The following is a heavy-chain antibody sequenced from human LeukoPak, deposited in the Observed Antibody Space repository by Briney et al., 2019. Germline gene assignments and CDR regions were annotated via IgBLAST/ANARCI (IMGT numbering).Heavy chain of an antibody. CDR2: ISGSGFST. CDR1: GFTFSSYA. Sequence: GGSLRLSCAASGFTFSSYAMSWVRRAPGKGLEWVSAISGSGFSTYHADSVKGRFTISRDNSKNTLYLQMNSLRAEDTAVYYCAKDQGTGGSYYLDYWGQGTLVTVSS. J-gene: IGHJ4*02. CDR3: AKDQGTGGSYYLDY. D-gene: IGHD1-26*01. V-gene: IGHV3-23*01.